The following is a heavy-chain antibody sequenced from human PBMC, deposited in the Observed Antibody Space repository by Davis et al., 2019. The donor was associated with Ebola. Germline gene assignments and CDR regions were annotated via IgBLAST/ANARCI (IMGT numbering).Heavy chain of an antibody. CDR2: ISSSGSTI. V-gene: IGHV3-48*03. CDR1: GFTFSSYE. D-gene: IGHD1-26*01. CDR3: ARWFRGRQLRYYYYYGMDV. J-gene: IGHJ6*02. Sequence: GESLKISCAASGFTFSSYEMNWVRQAPGKGLEWISYISSSGSTIYYADSVKGRFTISRDNAKNSLYLQMNSLRAEETAVYYCARWFRGRQLRYYYYYGMDVWGQGTTVTVSS.